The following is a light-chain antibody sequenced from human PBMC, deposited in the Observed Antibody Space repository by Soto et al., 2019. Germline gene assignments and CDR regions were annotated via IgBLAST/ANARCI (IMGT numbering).Light chain of an antibody. CDR1: SSNIGAGYD. CDR3: QSYDNSLSGSEV. CDR2: GNS. V-gene: IGLV1-40*01. Sequence: QSVLTQPPSVSGAPGQRVTISCTGSSSNIGAGYDVHWYQQLPGTAPKLLMYGNSNRPSGVPDRFSGSKSGTSASLAITGLQAEDEADYYCQSYDNSLSGSEVFGGGTKVTVL. J-gene: IGLJ3*02.